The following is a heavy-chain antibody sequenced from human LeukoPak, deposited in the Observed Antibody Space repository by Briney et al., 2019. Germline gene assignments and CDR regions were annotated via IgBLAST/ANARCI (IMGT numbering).Heavy chain of an antibody. Sequence: EASVTVSCKVSGYTLTELSMHWVRQAPGKGLEWMGGFDPEDGETIYAQKFQGRVTMTEDTSTDTAYMELSSLRSEDTAVYYCATMMARTFKPTPDAFDIWGQGTMVTVSP. CDR1: GYTLTELS. D-gene: IGHD5-24*01. V-gene: IGHV1-24*01. CDR3: ATMMARTFKPTPDAFDI. J-gene: IGHJ3*02. CDR2: FDPEDGET.